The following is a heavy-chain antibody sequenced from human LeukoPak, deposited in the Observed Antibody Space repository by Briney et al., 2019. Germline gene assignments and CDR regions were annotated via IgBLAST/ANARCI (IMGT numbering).Heavy chain of an antibody. Sequence: GGSLRLSCAASGFTFSSYSMNWVRQAPGKGLEWVSYISSSSSTIYYADSVKGRFTISRDNAKNSLYLQMNSLRAEDTAVYYCAKGNGRGYYDRWDWGQGTLVTVSS. CDR2: ISSSSSTI. J-gene: IGHJ4*02. CDR1: GFTFSSYS. CDR3: AKGNGRGYYDRWD. V-gene: IGHV3-48*01. D-gene: IGHD3-22*01.